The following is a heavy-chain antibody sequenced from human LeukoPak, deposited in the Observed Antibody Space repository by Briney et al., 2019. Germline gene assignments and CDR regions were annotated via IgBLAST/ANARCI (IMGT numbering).Heavy chain of an antibody. D-gene: IGHD6-19*01. CDR3: ARGRPEGSGWYRPYYYVDV. V-gene: IGHV4-34*01. CDR1: GGSFSGYY. J-gene: IGHJ6*03. CDR2: INNSGST. Sequence: SETLSLTCAVYGGSFSGYYWSWIRQPPGKGLVWIGEINNSGSTKYNPSLKSRVTMSVDTSKNQFSLKLSSVTAADTAVYYCARGRPEGSGWYRPYYYVDVWGKGTTVTVSS.